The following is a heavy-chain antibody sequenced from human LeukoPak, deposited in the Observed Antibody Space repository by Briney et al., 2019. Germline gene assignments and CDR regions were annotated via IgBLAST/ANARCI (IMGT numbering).Heavy chain of an antibody. CDR2: VSWNSGSI. V-gene: IGHV3-9*01. J-gene: IGHJ4*02. CDR3: AKDRTLGGYSGYDPHYFDY. Sequence: GGSLRLSCAASGFTFDDYAMHWVRQAPGKGLEWVSGVSWNSGSIGYADSVKGRFTISRDNAKNSLYVQMNSLRAEDTALYYCAKDRTLGGYSGYDPHYFDYWGQGTLVTVSS. CDR1: GFTFDDYA. D-gene: IGHD5-12*01.